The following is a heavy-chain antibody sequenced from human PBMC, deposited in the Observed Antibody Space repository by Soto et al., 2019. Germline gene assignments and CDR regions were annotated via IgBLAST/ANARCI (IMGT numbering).Heavy chain of an antibody. V-gene: IGHV3-21*01. CDR1: GFTFSSYS. CDR3: ARFPSRGYGTWGFDY. CDR2: ISSSSSYI. J-gene: IGHJ4*02. D-gene: IGHD3-10*01. Sequence: VQLVESGGGLVKPGGSLRLSCAASGFTFSSYSMNWVRQAPGKGLEWVSSISSSSSYIYYADSVKGRFTISRDNAKNSLYLQMNSLRAEDTAVYYCARFPSRGYGTWGFDYWGQGTLVTVSS.